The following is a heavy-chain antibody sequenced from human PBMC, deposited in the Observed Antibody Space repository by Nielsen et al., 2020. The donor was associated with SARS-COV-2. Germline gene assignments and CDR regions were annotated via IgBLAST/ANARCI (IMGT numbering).Heavy chain of an antibody. J-gene: IGHJ4*02. D-gene: IGHD1-26*01. CDR1: GFTFTSYA. CDR3: AREGVGATRYFDY. Sequence: GESLKISCAASGFTFTSYAMAWVRQAPAKGLEWVAVMYSDGSTNYAESVKGRITIYRDNSKNSMYLQMNSLRAEDTAVYYCAREGVGATRYFDYWGQGTLVTVSS. CDR2: MYSDGST. V-gene: IGHV3-23*03.